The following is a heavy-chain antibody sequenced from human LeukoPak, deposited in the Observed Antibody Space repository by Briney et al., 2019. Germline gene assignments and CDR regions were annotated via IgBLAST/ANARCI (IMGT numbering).Heavy chain of an antibody. CDR3: ARDPSRGYDFWSGYYPGWYFDL. J-gene: IGHJ2*01. D-gene: IGHD3-3*01. CDR1: GGSISSGDYY. CDR2: IYYSGST. Sequence: PSETLSLTCTVSGGSISSGDYYWSWIRQPPGKGLEWIGYIYYSGSTYYNPSLKSRVTISVDTSKNQFSLKLSSVTAAGTAVYYCARDPSRGYDFWSGYYPGWYFDLWGRGTLVTVSS. V-gene: IGHV4-30-4*01.